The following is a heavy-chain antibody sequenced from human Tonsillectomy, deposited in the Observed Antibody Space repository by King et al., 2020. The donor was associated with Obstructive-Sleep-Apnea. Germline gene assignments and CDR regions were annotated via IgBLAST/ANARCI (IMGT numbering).Heavy chain of an antibody. CDR1: GFTFSSYA. D-gene: IGHD5-18*01. CDR3: ARDTGGHSYGPFDP. Sequence: QLVESGGGVVQPGRSLRLSCAASGFTFSSYAMHWVRQAPGKGLEWVAVISYDGSNKYYAESVKGRFTISRDNSTNTLYLQMNSLRAEDTAVYYCARDTGGHSYGPFDPWGQGTLVTVSS. CDR2: ISYDGSNK. V-gene: IGHV3-30*04. J-gene: IGHJ5*02.